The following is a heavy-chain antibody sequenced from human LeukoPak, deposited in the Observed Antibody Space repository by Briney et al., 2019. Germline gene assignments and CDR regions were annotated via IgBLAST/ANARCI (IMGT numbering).Heavy chain of an antibody. CDR3: AKSYNGYESKPDY. J-gene: IGHJ4*02. D-gene: IGHD5-12*01. CDR1: GFTFSNAW. CDR2: ISNSGGRT. Sequence: GGSLRLSCAASGFTFSNAWMNWVRQAPGKGLEWVSSISNSGGRTFYTDSVKGRFTISRDNSKITLYLQMDSLRAEDTAVYYCAKSYNGYESKPDYWGQGTLVTVSS. V-gene: IGHV3-23*01.